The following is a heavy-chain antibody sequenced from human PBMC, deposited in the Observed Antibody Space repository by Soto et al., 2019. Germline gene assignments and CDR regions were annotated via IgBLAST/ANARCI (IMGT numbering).Heavy chain of an antibody. D-gene: IGHD2-15*01. J-gene: IGHJ6*04. CDR2: IYYSGST. CDR1: GGSVSSYY. V-gene: IGHV4-59*08. CDR3: ARKLGGVIVGVVEGAYGMDV. Sequence: SETLSLTCTVSGGSVSSYYWSRILQSPGKGLEWIGYIYYSGSTKYKPSLKSRVTISVDTSKNQFSLKVTSATAADTAVYYCARKLGGVIVGVVEGAYGMDVWGKGTTVTVSS.